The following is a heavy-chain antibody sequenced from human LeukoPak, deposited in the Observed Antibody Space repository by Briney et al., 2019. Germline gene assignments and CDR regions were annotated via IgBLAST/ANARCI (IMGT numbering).Heavy chain of an antibody. Sequence: GGSLRLSCTASGFTFSSYWMHWVRQAPGKGLVWVSHIKTDGSTVSYADSVKGRFTISRDNSKNTLYLQMNSLRAEDTAVYYCAKDGSPYSSGWFDYWGQGTLVTVSS. CDR2: IKTDGSTV. D-gene: IGHD6-19*01. CDR3: AKDGSPYSSGWFDY. V-gene: IGHV3-74*01. CDR1: GFTFSSYW. J-gene: IGHJ4*02.